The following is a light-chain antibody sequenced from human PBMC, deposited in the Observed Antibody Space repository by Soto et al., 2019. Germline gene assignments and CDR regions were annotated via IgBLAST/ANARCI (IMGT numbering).Light chain of an antibody. Sequence: DIMMTQTPLSSVVALGQSVSISCKSSQSLVRSNGNAYLNWLHQRPGQPPRLLIYKVSNRFSGVPDRFSGSGAGTDFTLHISGVEAEDVGIYFCMQVAQLRSFGHGTRLEIK. CDR3: MQVAQLRS. CDR1: QSLVRSNGNAY. CDR2: KVS. V-gene: IGKV2-24*01. J-gene: IGKJ5*01.